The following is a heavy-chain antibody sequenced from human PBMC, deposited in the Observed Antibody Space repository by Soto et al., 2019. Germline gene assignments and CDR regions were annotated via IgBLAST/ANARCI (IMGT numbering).Heavy chain of an antibody. Sequence: PGGSLRLSCAASGFTVSSNYMSWVRQAPGKGLEWVSVIYSGGSTYYADSVKGRFTISRDNSKNTLYLQMNSLRAEDTAVYYCARVNWGGLYYYYGMDVWGQGTTVTVSS. V-gene: IGHV3-53*01. CDR1: GFTVSSNY. CDR3: ARVNWGGLYYYYGMDV. CDR2: IYSGGST. D-gene: IGHD7-27*01. J-gene: IGHJ6*02.